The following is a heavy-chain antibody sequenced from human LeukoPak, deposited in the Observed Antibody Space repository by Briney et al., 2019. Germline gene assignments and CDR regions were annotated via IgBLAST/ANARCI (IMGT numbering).Heavy chain of an antibody. J-gene: IGHJ5*02. CDR3: ARGFYCSSTSCLAWFDP. D-gene: IGHD2-2*01. Sequence: ASVKVSCKASGYTFTGYYMQWVRQAPGQGLEWMGWINPNSGGTNYAQKFQGRVTMTRDTSISTAYMELSRLRSDDTAVYYCARGFYCSSTSCLAWFDPWGQGTLVTVSS. CDR2: INPNSGGT. CDR1: GYTFTGYY. V-gene: IGHV1-2*02.